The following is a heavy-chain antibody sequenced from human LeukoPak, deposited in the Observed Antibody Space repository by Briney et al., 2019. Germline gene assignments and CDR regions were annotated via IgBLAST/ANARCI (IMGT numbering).Heavy chain of an antibody. CDR3: ATGHTSPYGSGSYDAFDI. J-gene: IGHJ3*02. CDR2: FDPEDGET. V-gene: IGHV1-24*01. Sequence: ASVKVSCKVSGYTLTELSTHWVRQAPGKGLEWMGGFDPEDGETIYAQKFQGRVTMTEDTSTDTAYMELSSLRSEDTAVYYCATGHTSPYGSGSYDAFDIWGQGTMVTVSS. D-gene: IGHD3-10*01. CDR1: GYTLTELS.